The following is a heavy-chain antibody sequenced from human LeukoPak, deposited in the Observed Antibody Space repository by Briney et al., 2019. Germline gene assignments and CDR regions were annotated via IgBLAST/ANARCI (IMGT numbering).Heavy chain of an antibody. V-gene: IGHV3-33*01. CDR2: VWSDGNGK. CDR1: GFTFSTYG. D-gene: IGHD4-17*01. CDR3: VSVLTVTFDS. Sequence: GGSLRLSCAASGFTFSTYGMHWVRQAPGKGLEWVALVWSDGNGKFYADSVKGRFTISRDNSKNTLYLQMNSLRAEDTAVYYCVSVLTVTFDSWGQGTLVTVSS. J-gene: IGHJ4*02.